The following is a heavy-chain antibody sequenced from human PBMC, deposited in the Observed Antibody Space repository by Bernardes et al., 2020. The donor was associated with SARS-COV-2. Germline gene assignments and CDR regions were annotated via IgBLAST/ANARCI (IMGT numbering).Heavy chain of an antibody. D-gene: IGHD4-4*01. J-gene: IGHJ6*02. V-gene: IGHV4-34*01. Sequence: SETLSLTCAVYGGSFSGYYWSWIRQPPGKGLEWIGEINHSGSTNYNPSLKSRVTISVDTSKNQFSLKLSSVTAADTAVYYCARGRPVSTFHYYYGMDVWGQGTTVTVSS. CDR1: GGSFSGYY. CDR2: INHSGST. CDR3: ARGRPVSTFHYYYGMDV.